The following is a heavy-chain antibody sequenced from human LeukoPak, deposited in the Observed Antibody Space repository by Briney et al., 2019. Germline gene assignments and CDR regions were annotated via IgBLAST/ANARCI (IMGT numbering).Heavy chain of an antibody. D-gene: IGHD4-17*01. J-gene: IGHJ4*02. CDR2: INPNTGDR. CDR1: GYTFTNYH. CDR3: ARTTSLTASGYDY. Sequence: ASLTVSCKASGYTFTNYHINWVRQAPGQGLEWMGWINPNTGDRGYAQKFQGRVSITSDTSISTAYMELGSPRSEDTAVYFCARTTSLTASGYDYWGQGTLVTVSS. V-gene: IGHV1-8*03.